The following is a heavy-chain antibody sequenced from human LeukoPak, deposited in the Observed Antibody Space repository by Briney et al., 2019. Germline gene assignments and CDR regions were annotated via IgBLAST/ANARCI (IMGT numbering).Heavy chain of an antibody. CDR3: ARQWPLYHDAFDI. CDR2: IWYDGSNK. Sequence: PGGSLRLSCAASGFTFSSYGMHWVRQAPGKGLEWVAVIWYDGSNKYYADSVKGRFTISRDNSKNTLYLQMNSLRAEDTAVYYCARQWPLYHDAFDIWGQGTMVTVSS. CDR1: GFTFSSYG. J-gene: IGHJ3*02. D-gene: IGHD6-19*01. V-gene: IGHV3-33*01.